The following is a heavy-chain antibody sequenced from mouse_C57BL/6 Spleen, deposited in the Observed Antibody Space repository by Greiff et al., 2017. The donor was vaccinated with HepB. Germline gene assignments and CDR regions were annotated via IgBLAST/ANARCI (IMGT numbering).Heavy chain of an antibody. CDR3: ARSANCGDNSSFDY. Sequence: VQVVESGAELVKPGASVKISCKASGYAFSSYWMNWVKQRPGKGLAWIGQFYPGDGDTNYNGKFKGKATLTADKSSSTAYMQLSSLTSEDSAVYFCARSANCGDNSSFDYWGQGTTLTVSS. CDR1: GYAFSSYW. J-gene: IGHJ2*01. D-gene: IGHD1-3*01. V-gene: IGHV1-80*01. CDR2: FYPGDGDT.